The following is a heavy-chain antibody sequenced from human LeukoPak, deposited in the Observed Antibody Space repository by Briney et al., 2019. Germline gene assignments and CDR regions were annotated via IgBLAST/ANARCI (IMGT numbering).Heavy chain of an antibody. CDR3: ASAERGY. CDR2: INHRGST. J-gene: IGHJ4*02. CDR1: GGSFSGYY. Sequence: SETLSLTCAVYGGSFSGYYWSWIRQPPGKGLEWIGEINHRGSTNYNPSLKSRVTISVDTSKNQFSLKLSSVTAADTAVYYCASAERGYWGQGTLVTVSS. V-gene: IGHV4-34*01.